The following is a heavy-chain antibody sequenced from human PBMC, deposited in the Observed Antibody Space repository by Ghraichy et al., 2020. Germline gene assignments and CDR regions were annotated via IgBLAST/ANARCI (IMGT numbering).Heavy chain of an antibody. V-gene: IGHV1-69*13. J-gene: IGHJ6*02. CDR3: ARVVVIFGGETHYYHYGMDV. CDR1: GGTFSSYA. CDR2: IIPILGTT. Sequence: SVKVSCKASGGTFSSYAMSWVRQAPGQGLEWMGGIIPILGTTNYAQKVQGRVTITADESTRTAYMEFSSLRSEDTDEYYCARVVVIFGGETHYYHYGMDVWGQGTTVTVSS. D-gene: IGHD3-22*01.